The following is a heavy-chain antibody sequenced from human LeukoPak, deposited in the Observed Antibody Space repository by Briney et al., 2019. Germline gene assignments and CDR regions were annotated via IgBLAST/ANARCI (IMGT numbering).Heavy chain of an antibody. CDR3: AKRGIAAAASFDY. CDR2: ISGTGDYT. J-gene: IGHJ4*02. Sequence: GGSLRLSCAASGFTFNTYAMSWVRQAPGKGLEWVSTISGTGDYTFYADSVKGRFTISRDNSKNTAYLQMNSLRAGDAAVYYCAKRGIAAAASFDYWGQGTLVTVSS. D-gene: IGHD6-13*01. V-gene: IGHV3-23*01. CDR1: GFTFNTYA.